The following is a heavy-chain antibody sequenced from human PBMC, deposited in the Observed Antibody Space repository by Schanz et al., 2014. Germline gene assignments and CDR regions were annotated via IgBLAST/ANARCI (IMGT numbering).Heavy chain of an antibody. Sequence: EVQLLESGGGLVQPGGSLRLSCAASGFTFSSYAMRWVRQAPGKGLEWVSGISGSGGSTYYADSVKGRFTISRDNSKNTLYLQMNSLRAEDTAVYYCAKDPSHGDYDYYFDYWGQGTLVTVSS. D-gene: IGHD3-22*01. V-gene: IGHV3-23*01. CDR2: ISGSGGST. CDR3: AKDPSHGDYDYYFDY. CDR1: GFTFSSYA. J-gene: IGHJ4*02.